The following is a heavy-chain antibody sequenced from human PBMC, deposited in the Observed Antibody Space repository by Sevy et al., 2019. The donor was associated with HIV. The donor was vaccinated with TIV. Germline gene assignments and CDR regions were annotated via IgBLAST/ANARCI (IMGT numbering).Heavy chain of an antibody. CDR3: AKEGGRGYSYGLSPQYFDY. Sequence: GWSLRLSCAASGFTFSSYAMSWVRQAPGKGLEWVSAISGSGGSTYYADSVKGRFTISRDNSKNTLYLQMNSLRAEDTAVYYCAKEGGRGYSYGLSPQYFDYWGQGTLVTVSS. CDR2: ISGSGGST. CDR1: GFTFSSYA. J-gene: IGHJ4*02. V-gene: IGHV3-23*01. D-gene: IGHD5-18*01.